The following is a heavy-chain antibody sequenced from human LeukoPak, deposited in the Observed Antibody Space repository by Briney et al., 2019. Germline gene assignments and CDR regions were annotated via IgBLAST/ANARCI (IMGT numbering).Heavy chain of an antibody. CDR3: AKDLYPIAVAGTYFDY. D-gene: IGHD6-19*01. CDR1: GFTFSSYA. V-gene: IGHV3-48*04. CDR2: ISSSGSTI. J-gene: IGHJ4*02. Sequence: GGSLRLSCAASGFTFSSYAMTWVRQAPGKGLEWVSYISSSGSTIYYADSVKGRFTISRDNSKNTLYLQMNSLRAEDTAVYYCAKDLYPIAVAGTYFDYWGQGTLVTVSS.